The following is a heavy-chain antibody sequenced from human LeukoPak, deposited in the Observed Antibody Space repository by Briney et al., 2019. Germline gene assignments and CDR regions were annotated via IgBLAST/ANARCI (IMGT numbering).Heavy chain of an antibody. V-gene: IGHV1-18*01. J-gene: IGHJ1*01. CDR2: ISAYNGNT. D-gene: IGHD6-13*01. Sequence: GASVKVSCKASGYTFTSYGISWVRQAPGQGLEWMGWISAYNGNTNYAQKLQGRVTMTTDTSTSTAYMELRSLRSDDTAVYYCARDWIPGFEQQLEYRYFQHWGQGTLVTVSS. CDR3: ARDWIPGFEQQLEYRYFQH. CDR1: GYTFTSYG.